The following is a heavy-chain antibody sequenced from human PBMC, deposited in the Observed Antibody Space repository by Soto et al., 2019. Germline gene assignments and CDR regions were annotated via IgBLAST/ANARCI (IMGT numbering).Heavy chain of an antibody. V-gene: IGHV3-74*01. CDR2: INSDGSST. CDR1: GFTFSSYW. D-gene: IGHD6-13*01. CDR3: TGRAAAGRYYFDY. Sequence: EVQLVESGGGLVQPGGSLRLSCAASGFTFSSYWMHWVRQSPGKGLEWVSRINSDGSSTSYADSVKGRFTISRDNSNNTLYLEMNRLRAEDTPVYYCTGRAAAGRYYFDYWGQGTLVSVSS. J-gene: IGHJ4*02.